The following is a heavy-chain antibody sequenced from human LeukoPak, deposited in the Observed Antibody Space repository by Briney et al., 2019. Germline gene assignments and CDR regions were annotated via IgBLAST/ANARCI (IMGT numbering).Heavy chain of an antibody. D-gene: IGHD3-10*01. V-gene: IGHV3-11*06. Sequence: GGSLRLSCAASGFTFSDYYMNWFRQAPGKGLEWVSYISSSGVHTEYGDSVKGRFTISRDNSKNTLNLQMNSLRAEDTAVYYCVKDRTGTYTLDYWGQGTLVTVSS. CDR3: VKDRTGTYTLDY. J-gene: IGHJ4*02. CDR1: GFTFSDYY. CDR2: ISSSGVHT.